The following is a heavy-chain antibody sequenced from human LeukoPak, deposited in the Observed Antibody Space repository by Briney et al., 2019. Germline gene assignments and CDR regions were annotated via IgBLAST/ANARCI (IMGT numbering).Heavy chain of an antibody. Sequence: GGSLRLSCAASGFTFSSYGMHWVRQAPGKGLEWVAVISYDGSNKYYADSVKGRFTISRDNSKNTLYLQMNSLRAEDTAVYYCAKDGTYGSGSYYPDYWGQGTLVTVSS. CDR1: GFTFSSYG. D-gene: IGHD3-10*01. CDR3: AKDGTYGSGSYYPDY. CDR2: ISYDGSNK. V-gene: IGHV3-30*18. J-gene: IGHJ4*02.